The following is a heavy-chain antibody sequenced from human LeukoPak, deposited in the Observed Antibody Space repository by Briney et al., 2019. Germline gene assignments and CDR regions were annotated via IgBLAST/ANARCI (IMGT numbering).Heavy chain of an antibody. CDR2: ISSSSSTI. CDR1: GFTFSSYS. J-gene: IGHJ3*02. V-gene: IGHV3-48*01. Sequence: GGSLRLSCAASGFTFSSYSMNWVRQAPGKGLEWVSYISSSSSTIYYRDSVKGRFTISRDNAKNSLYLQMNSLRAEDTAVYYCAIVGATHAAFDIWGQGTMVTVSS. CDR3: AIVGATHAAFDI. D-gene: IGHD1-26*01.